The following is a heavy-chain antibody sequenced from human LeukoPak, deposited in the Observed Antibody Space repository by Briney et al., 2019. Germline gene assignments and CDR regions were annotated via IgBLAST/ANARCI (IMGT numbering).Heavy chain of an antibody. CDR3: ARDFKIRLNYYDSSGYSPRH. CDR2: ISYDGSNK. V-gene: IGHV3-30*04. Sequence: GRSLRLSCAASGFTFSSYAMHWVRQAPGKGLEWVAVISYDGSNKYYADSVKGRFTISRDNSKNTLYLQMNSLRAEDTAVYYCARDFKIRLNYYDSSGYSPRHWGRGTLVTVSS. J-gene: IGHJ1*01. CDR1: GFTFSSYA. D-gene: IGHD3-22*01.